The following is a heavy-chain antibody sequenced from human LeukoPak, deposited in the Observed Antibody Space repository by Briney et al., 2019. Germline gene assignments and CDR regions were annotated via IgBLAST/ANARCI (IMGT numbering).Heavy chain of an antibody. CDR1: GGSISSSSYY. Sequence: PSETLSLTCTVSGGSISSSSYYWGWIRQPPGKGLEWIGSIYYSGSTYYNPSLKSRVTISVDTSKKQFSLKLSSVTAADTAVYYCARRSSSQLYYYYYMDVWGKGTTVTVSS. D-gene: IGHD6-13*01. CDR2: IYYSGST. CDR3: ARRSSSQLYYYYYMDV. J-gene: IGHJ6*03. V-gene: IGHV4-39*07.